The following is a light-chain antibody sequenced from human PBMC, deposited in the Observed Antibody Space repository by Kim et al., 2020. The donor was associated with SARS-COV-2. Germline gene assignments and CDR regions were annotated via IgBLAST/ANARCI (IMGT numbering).Light chain of an antibody. J-gene: IGLJ3*02. CDR2: GKN. CDR1: SLRSYY. Sequence: SSELTQDPAVSVALGQTVRITCQGDSLRSYYASWYQQKPGQAPVLVIYGKNNRPSGIPDRFSGSSSGNTAPLTITGAQAEDEADYYCNSRDSSGNPWVFGGGTKLTVL. V-gene: IGLV3-19*01. CDR3: NSRDSSGNPWV.